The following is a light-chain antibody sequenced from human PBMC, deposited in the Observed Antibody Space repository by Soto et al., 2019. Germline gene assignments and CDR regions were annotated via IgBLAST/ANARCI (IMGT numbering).Light chain of an antibody. CDR1: SSDVGGYNY. J-gene: IGLJ2*01. V-gene: IGLV2-14*01. Sequence: QSALTQPASVSGSPGQSITISCTGTSSDVGGYNYVYWYQQHPGEVPKLMIYEVNNRPSGVSNRFSGSKSGNTASLTISGLQAEDEADYYCTSYPSRSTVVFGGGTKLTVL. CDR3: TSYPSRSTVV. CDR2: EVN.